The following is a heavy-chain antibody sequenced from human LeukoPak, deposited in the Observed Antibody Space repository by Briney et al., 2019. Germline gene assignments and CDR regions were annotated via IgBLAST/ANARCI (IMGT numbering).Heavy chain of an antibody. CDR2: INNSGST. V-gene: IGHV4-34*01. J-gene: IGHJ4*02. D-gene: IGHD3-16*01. CDR3: ARSYDYLWGSHPYPRTFDS. CDR1: GGSFSSYY. Sequence: SETLSLTCAVYGGSFSSYYWSWIRQPPEKGLEWIGEINNSGSTNYNPSLKSRVTMSVDTSRNQFSLRLSSVTAADTAVYYCARSYDYLWGSHPYPRTFDSWGQGTLVTVSS.